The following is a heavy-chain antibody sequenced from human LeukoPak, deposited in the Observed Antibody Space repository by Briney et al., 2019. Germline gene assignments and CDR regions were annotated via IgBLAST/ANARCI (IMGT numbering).Heavy chain of an antibody. Sequence: SETLSLTCTVSGGSISSSSYYWGWIRQPPGKGLEWIGSIYYSGSTYYNPSLKSRVTISVDTSKNQFSLKLSSVTAADTAVYYCARARDDSSGYYSGTYNWFDPWGQGTLVTVSP. CDR3: ARARDDSSGYYSGTYNWFDP. V-gene: IGHV4-39*07. CDR1: GGSISSSSYY. D-gene: IGHD3-22*01. J-gene: IGHJ5*02. CDR2: IYYSGST.